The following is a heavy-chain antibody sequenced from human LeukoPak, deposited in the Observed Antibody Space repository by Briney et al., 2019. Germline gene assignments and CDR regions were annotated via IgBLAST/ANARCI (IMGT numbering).Heavy chain of an antibody. D-gene: IGHD6-13*01. CDR3: ARDSSSSWLDY. V-gene: IGHV4-59*01. CDR2: IYYSGST. J-gene: IGHJ4*02. Sequence: SETLSLTCAVYGGSFSGYYWSWIRQPPGKGLEWIGYIYYSGSTNYNPSLKSRVTISVDTSKNQFSLKLSSVTAADTAVYYCARDSSSSWLDYWGQGTLVTVSS. CDR1: GGSFSGYY.